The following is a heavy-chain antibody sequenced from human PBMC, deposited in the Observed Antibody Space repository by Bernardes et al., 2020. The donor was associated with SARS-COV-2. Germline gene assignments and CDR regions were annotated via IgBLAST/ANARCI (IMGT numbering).Heavy chain of an antibody. CDR3: CSHFGGGYADH. J-gene: IGHJ4*02. V-gene: IGHV3-30*02. D-gene: IGHD2-15*01. Sequence: GGSLRLSCAASGFIFGSSGMHWVRQAPGKGLEWVAFIRFDGTNTHYADSVRGRFTIPRDNSKGTLFLQMNSLRAEDTAVYYCCSHFGGGYADHWGQGTLVTVSS. CDR2: IRFDGTNT. CDR1: GFIFGSSG.